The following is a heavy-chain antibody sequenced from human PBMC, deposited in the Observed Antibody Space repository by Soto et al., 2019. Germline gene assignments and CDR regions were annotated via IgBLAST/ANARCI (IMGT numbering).Heavy chain of an antibody. CDR2: ISAYNGNT. J-gene: IGHJ4*02. CDR1: GYTFTNYG. V-gene: IGHV1-18*01. CDR3: ANSYGSGTDRYLDY. Sequence: QVQLVQSGAEVKKPGASVKVSCKASGYTFTNYGISWVRQAPGQGLEWMGWISAYNGNTNYAQKVQGRVTMSTETSTSTAYMELKSLRYDDTAVYYSANSYGSGTDRYLDYWGQGTLVTVSS. D-gene: IGHD3-10*01.